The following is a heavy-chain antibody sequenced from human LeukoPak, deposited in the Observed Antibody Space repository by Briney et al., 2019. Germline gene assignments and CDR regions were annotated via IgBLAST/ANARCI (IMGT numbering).Heavy chain of an antibody. CDR2: INTDGSST. Sequence: GGSLRLSCAASGFTFSSYWMHWVRQAPGKGLVWVSRINTDGSSTSYADSVKGRFTISRDNAKNTLYLQMNSLRAEDTAVYYCARDQGDYYGSGVPLDYWGQGTLVTVSS. V-gene: IGHV3-74*01. CDR1: GFTFSSYW. CDR3: ARDQGDYYGSGVPLDY. D-gene: IGHD3-10*01. J-gene: IGHJ4*02.